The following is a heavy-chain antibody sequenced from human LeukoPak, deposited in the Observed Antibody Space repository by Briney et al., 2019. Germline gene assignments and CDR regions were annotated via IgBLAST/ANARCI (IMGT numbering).Heavy chain of an antibody. CDR3: ATASGESYFLDY. CDR1: GFTLSSYS. Sequence: PGGSLRLSCAVSGFTLSSYSMNWVRQAPGKGLEWVSPISRSSSYIYYADSVKGRFTISRDNAKNSLSLQMNSLTAEDMAVNYGATASGESYFLDYWGQGTLVTVSS. J-gene: IGHJ4*02. V-gene: IGHV3-21*01. CDR2: ISRSSSYI. D-gene: IGHD1-26*01.